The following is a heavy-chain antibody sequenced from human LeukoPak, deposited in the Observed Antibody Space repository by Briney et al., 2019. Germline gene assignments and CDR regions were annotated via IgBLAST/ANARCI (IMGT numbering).Heavy chain of an antibody. Sequence: PGGSLRLSCAASGFTFSSYEMNWVRQAPGKGLEWVSYISSSGSTIYYADSVKGRFTISRDNAKNSLYLQMNSLRAEDTAVYYCARDRGSYYVHYYYYYMDVWGKGTTVTVSS. J-gene: IGHJ6*03. CDR3: ARDRGSYYVHYYYYYMDV. CDR2: ISSSGSTI. CDR1: GFTFSSYE. V-gene: IGHV3-48*03. D-gene: IGHD1-26*01.